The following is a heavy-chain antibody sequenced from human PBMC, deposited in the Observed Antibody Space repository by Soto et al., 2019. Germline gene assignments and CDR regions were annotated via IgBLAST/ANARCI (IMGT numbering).Heavy chain of an antibody. D-gene: IGHD4-17*01. CDR2: IKQDGSEK. J-gene: IGHJ4*02. Sequence: EVQLVESGGGLVQPGGSLRLSCAASGFTFSSYWMSWVRQAPGKGLEWVANIKQDGSEKYYVDSVKGRFTISRDNAKNSLYLQMNSLRAEDTAVYYCAGGRYGDYLSLDYRGQGTLVPVSS. CDR3: AGGRYGDYLSLDY. CDR1: GFTFSSYW. V-gene: IGHV3-7*01.